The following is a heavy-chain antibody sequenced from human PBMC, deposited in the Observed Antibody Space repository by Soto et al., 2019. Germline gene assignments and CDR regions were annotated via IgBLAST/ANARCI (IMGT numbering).Heavy chain of an antibody. V-gene: IGHV1-69*01. D-gene: IGHD3-3*01. Sequence: QVQLVQSGAEVKKPGSSVKVSCKASGGTFSSYAISWVRQAPGQGLEWMGGIVPIFGTANYAQKFQGRVTITADESTSTAYMELSSLRSADTAVYYCARAPSPYLESLSTSTPGFDYWGQGTLVTVSS. CDR1: GGTFSSYA. CDR3: ARAPSPYLESLSTSTPGFDY. J-gene: IGHJ4*02. CDR2: IVPIFGTA.